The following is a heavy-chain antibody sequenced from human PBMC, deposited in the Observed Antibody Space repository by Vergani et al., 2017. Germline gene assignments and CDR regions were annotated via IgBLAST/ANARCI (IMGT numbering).Heavy chain of an antibody. CDR1: GFTFSSYE. V-gene: IGHV3-48*03. J-gene: IGHJ4*02. D-gene: IGHD3-10*01. CDR3: AREGSITMVRGVIDY. Sequence: EVQLVESGGGLVQPGGSLRLSCAASGFTFSSYEMNWVRQAPGKGLEWVSYISSSGSTIYYADSVKGRFTISRDNAKNSLYLQMNSLRAEDTAVYYCAREGSITMVRGVIDYWGQGTLVTVSS. CDR2: ISSSGSTI.